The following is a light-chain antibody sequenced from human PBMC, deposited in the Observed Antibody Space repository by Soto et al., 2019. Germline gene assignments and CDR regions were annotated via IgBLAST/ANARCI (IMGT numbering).Light chain of an antibody. CDR1: QSVRYNY. V-gene: IGKV3-11*01. CDR2: DAS. CDR3: QQRSNWPPWT. J-gene: IGKJ1*01. Sequence: EIVLTQSPGTLSLSPGEGATLSCRASQSVRYNYLAWYQQKPGQAPRLLIYDASNRATGIPARFSGSGSGTDFTLTISSLEPEDFAVYYCQQRSNWPPWTFGQGTKVDIK.